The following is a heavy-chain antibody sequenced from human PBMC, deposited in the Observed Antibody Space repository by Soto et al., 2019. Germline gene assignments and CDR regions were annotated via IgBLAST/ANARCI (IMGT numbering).Heavy chain of an antibody. D-gene: IGHD2-2*01. CDR1: GGSISSYY. CDR3: ARDTYCSSTSCPDGYNWFDP. Sequence: PSETLSLTCTVSGGSISSYYWSWIRQPPGKGLEWIGYISYSGSTNYNPSLKSRVTMSLDNSKNQFSLKLSSVTAADTAVYYCARDTYCSSTSCPDGYNWFDPWGQGTLVTVS. J-gene: IGHJ5*02. V-gene: IGHV4-59*12. CDR2: ISYSGST.